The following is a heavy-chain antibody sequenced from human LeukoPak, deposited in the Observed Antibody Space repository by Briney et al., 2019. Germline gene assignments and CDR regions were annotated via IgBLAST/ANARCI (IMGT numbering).Heavy chain of an antibody. CDR1: GFTFSSYA. Sequence: PGRSLRLSCAASGFTFSSYAMHWVRQAPGKGLEWVAIISYDGSNKYYADSVKGRFTLSRDNSKNTLYLQMNSLRAEDTAVYYCAKGGTYSTGPYYFDSWGQGTLVTVSS. CDR3: AKGGTYSTGPYYFDS. V-gene: IGHV3-30-3*01. J-gene: IGHJ4*02. CDR2: ISYDGSNK. D-gene: IGHD1-26*01.